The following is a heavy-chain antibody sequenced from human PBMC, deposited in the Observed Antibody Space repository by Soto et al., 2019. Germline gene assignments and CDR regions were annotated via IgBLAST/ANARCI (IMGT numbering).Heavy chain of an antibody. D-gene: IGHD6-19*01. CDR3: ATWTWLVPFDY. Sequence: QVQLVQSGAEVKKPGASVKVSCKASGYTFTSYVIHWVRQAPGQRLEWMGRINAGNGYTKYSQKFQGRVTITRDTSASTAYMELNSLRSEDTAVYYCATWTWLVPFDYWGQGTLVTVSS. CDR1: GYTFTSYV. J-gene: IGHJ4*02. CDR2: INAGNGYT. V-gene: IGHV1-3*01.